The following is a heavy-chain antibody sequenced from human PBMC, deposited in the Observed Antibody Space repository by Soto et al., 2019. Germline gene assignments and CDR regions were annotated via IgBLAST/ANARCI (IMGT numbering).Heavy chain of an antibody. V-gene: IGHV5-51*01. D-gene: IGHD3-22*01. CDR1: GYSFTSYW. CDR2: IYPGDPDT. J-gene: IGHJ3*02. Sequence: PGEALKISCKGSGYSFTSYWIGLVRQMPGKGLEWMGIIYPGDPDTRYSPSFQGQVTISADKSISTAYLQWSSLQASDTAVSYYVRWGGYDSFPEAFEIWGQGXMVPVAS. CDR3: VRWGGYDSFPEAFEI.